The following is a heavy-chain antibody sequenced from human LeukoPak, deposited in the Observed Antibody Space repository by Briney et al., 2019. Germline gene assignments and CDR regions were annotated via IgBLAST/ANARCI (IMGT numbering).Heavy chain of an antibody. J-gene: IGHJ4*02. CDR2: IYSGGST. V-gene: IGHV3-66*01. D-gene: IGHD3-10*01. CDR1: GFTVSSNY. Sequence: GGSLRLSCAASGFTVSSNYMSWVRQAPGKGLEWVSVIYSGGSTYYADSVKGRFTISRDNSKNTLDLQMNSLRAEDTAVYYCAREVWFGELSNDYWGQGTLVTVSS. CDR3: AREVWFGELSNDY.